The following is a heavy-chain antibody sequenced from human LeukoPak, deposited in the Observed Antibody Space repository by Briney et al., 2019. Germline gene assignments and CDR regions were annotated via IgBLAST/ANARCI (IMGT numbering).Heavy chain of an antibody. V-gene: IGHV1-69*04. Sequence: ASVKVSCKASGGTFSSYAISWVRQAPGQGLEWMGRIIPILGIANYAQKFQDRVTITADKSTSTAYMELSSLRSEDTAVYYCARDRGSYCDSSGYQTTDYWGQGTLVTVSS. CDR3: ARDRGSYCDSSGYQTTDY. D-gene: IGHD3-22*01. CDR1: GGTFSSYA. CDR2: IIPILGIA. J-gene: IGHJ4*02.